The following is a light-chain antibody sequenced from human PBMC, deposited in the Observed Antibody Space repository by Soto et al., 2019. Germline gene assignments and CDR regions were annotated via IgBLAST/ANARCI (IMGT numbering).Light chain of an antibody. CDR2: AAS. J-gene: IGKJ4*01. CDR3: QQLSNYTLT. V-gene: IGKV1-5*01. CDR1: QSISKW. Sequence: DIQMTQSPSTLSSSLGDRVTITWRASQSISKWLAWYQQKPGKAPKLLIYAASTLQSGVPSRFSGSGSGTDFTLTISRLKTEDFATYDCQQLSNYTLTFCGGTKVDIK.